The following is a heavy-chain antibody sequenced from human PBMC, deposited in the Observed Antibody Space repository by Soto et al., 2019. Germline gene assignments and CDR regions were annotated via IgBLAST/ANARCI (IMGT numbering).Heavy chain of an antibody. CDR3: ARDGGRHTGGIDY. CDR1: GGTFSSYS. D-gene: IGHD1-26*01. V-gene: IGHV1-69*01. Sequence: QVQLVQSGAEVKKPGSSVKVSCKASGGTFSSYSINWVRQAPGQGLEWMGEIIPIFGTANYAQKFQGRVTITADEATSTAYMELSSLRSEDTAVYYCARDGGRHTGGIDYWGQGTLVTVSS. CDR2: IIPIFGTA. J-gene: IGHJ4*02.